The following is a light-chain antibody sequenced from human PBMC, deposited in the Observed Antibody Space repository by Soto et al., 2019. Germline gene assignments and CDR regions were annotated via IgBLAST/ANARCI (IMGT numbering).Light chain of an antibody. V-gene: IGKV1-5*03. Sequence: DIQMTQSPSTLSASVGDRVTITCRASLSISTSLAWYQQKPGKAPKLLIYKASSLESGVPSRFSGSGSGTEFTLTISSLQPDDFATFYCQQYNSYPYTFGQGTKLEIK. J-gene: IGKJ2*01. CDR2: KAS. CDR3: QQYNSYPYT. CDR1: LSISTS.